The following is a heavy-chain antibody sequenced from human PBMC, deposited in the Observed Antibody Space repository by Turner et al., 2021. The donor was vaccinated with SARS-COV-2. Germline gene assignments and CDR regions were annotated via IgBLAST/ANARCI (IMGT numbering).Heavy chain of an antibody. CDR3: ARDGLHYYDISAYPNLASDY. CDR1: GFTFSSYW. D-gene: IGHD3-22*01. J-gene: IGHJ4*02. V-gene: IGHV3-7*01. Sequence: VQLAESGGGLVQPGGSLRLSCAASGFTFSSYWMSWVRQAPGKGLEWVANIQQDGSEKYYVDSVKGRFTISRDNAKNSLYLQMNSLRAEDTAVYYCARDGLHYYDISAYPNLASDYWGQGTLVTVSS. CDR2: IQQDGSEK.